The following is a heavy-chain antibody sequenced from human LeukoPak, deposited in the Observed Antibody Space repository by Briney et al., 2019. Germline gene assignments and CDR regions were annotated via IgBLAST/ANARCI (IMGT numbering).Heavy chain of an antibody. Sequence: GGSLRLSCAASGFTFRSYAMSWVRQAPGKGLEWVSVISGNGGSTHYADSVKGRYTISRDNSKNTLYLQMNSLGAEDTAIYYCAKAHSSSWYYFGNWGQGTLVTVSS. CDR2: ISGNGGST. J-gene: IGHJ4*02. CDR3: AKAHSSSWYYFGN. CDR1: GFTFRSYA. D-gene: IGHD3-22*01. V-gene: IGHV3-23*01.